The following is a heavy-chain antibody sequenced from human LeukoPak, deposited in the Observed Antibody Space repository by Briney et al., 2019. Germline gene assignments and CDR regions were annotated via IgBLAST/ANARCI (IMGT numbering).Heavy chain of an antibody. Sequence: GGSLRLSCAASGFTFSNYAMHWVRQAPGKGLEWVSYISSSRSTIHYADSVKGRFTVSRDNAKNSLYLQMNSLRAEDTAVYYCARDFYGSGSYLLDYWGQGTLVTVSS. CDR1: GFTFSNYA. CDR3: ARDFYGSGSYLLDY. V-gene: IGHV3-48*01. J-gene: IGHJ4*02. CDR2: ISSSRSTI. D-gene: IGHD3-10*01.